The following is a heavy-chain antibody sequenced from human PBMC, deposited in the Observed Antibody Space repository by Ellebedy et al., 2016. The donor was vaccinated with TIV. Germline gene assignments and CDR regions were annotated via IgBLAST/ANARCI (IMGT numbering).Heavy chain of an antibody. V-gene: IGHV4-34*01. CDR3: ARGGYNSGYGMDV. Sequence: SETLSLTXAVYGGSFSGYYWSWIRQPPGKGLEWIGEINHSGSTNYNPSLKSRVTISVDTSKNQFSLKLSSVTAADTAVYYCARGGYNSGYGMDVWGQGTTVTVSS. J-gene: IGHJ6*02. D-gene: IGHD6-19*01. CDR2: INHSGST. CDR1: GGSFSGYY.